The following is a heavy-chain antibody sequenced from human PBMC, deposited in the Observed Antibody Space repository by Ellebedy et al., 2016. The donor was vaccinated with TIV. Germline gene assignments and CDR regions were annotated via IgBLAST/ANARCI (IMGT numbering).Heavy chain of an antibody. J-gene: IGHJ6*02. CDR1: GYTFTSYG. D-gene: IGHD3-10*01. V-gene: IGHV1-18*01. CDR2: ISAYNGNT. CDR3: AREFSALWFGESLSGMDV. Sequence: ASVKVSCKASGYTFTSYGISWVRQAPGQGLEWMGWISAYNGNTNYAQKLQGRVTMTTEPSTSTAYMELRSLRSDDTAVYYCAREFSALWFGESLSGMDVWGQGTTVTVSS.